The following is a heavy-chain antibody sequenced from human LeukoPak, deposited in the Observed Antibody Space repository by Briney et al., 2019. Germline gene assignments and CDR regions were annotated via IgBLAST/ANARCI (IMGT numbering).Heavy chain of an antibody. Sequence: GGSLRLSCAASGFTFSSYWMSWVRQAPGKGLEWAANIKQDGSEKCYVDSVKGRFTISRDNAKNSLYLQMNSLRAEDTAVYYCARGQSSGWYYYFDYWGQGTLVTVSS. CDR3: ARGQSSGWYYYFDY. V-gene: IGHV3-7*03. CDR2: IKQDGSEK. CDR1: GFTFSSYW. D-gene: IGHD6-19*01. J-gene: IGHJ4*02.